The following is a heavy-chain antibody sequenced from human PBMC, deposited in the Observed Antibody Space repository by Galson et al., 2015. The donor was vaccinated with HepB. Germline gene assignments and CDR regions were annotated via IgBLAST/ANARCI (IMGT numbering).Heavy chain of an antibody. J-gene: IGHJ4*02. CDR3: TRMGDLTGYSSS. V-gene: IGHV3-7*03. D-gene: IGHD2-2*01. CDR1: GFTFSSYW. CDR2: IKEDGSEK. Sequence: SLRLSCAASGFTFSSYWMSWVRQAPGKGLEWVANIKEDGSEKYYVDSVKGRFTISRDNAKNTSYLLMKSLKTEDTAVYYCTRMGDLTGYSSSWGQGTLVTVSS.